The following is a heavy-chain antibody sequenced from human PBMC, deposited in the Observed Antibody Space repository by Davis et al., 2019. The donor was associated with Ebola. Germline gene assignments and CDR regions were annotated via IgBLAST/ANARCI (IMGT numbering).Heavy chain of an antibody. J-gene: IGHJ4*02. CDR3: ARAQFPTTSDH. CDR2: INPHNGNT. D-gene: IGHD1-1*01. V-gene: IGHV1-18*04. Sequence: SVHVSCLASVYTFINYGLTRVRQAPGQGLEGLGWINPHNGNTNYAQNVQGRVTMTTDTSTSTAYMEVGSLRSDDTAVYYCARAQFPTTSDHWGQGTLVTVSS. CDR1: VYTFINYG.